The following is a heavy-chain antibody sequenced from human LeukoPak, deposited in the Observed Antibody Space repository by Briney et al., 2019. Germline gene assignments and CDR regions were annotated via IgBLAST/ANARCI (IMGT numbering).Heavy chain of an antibody. Sequence: SETLSLTCTVSGGSISSGDYYWSWIRQPPGKGLEWIGYIYYSGSTYYNPSLKSRVTISVDTSKNQFSLKLSSVTAADTAVYYCAREVYYDFWSGYPGYWGQGTLVTVSS. D-gene: IGHD3-3*01. CDR2: IYYSGST. CDR3: AREVYYDFWSGYPGY. V-gene: IGHV4-30-4*01. CDR1: GGSISSGDYY. J-gene: IGHJ4*02.